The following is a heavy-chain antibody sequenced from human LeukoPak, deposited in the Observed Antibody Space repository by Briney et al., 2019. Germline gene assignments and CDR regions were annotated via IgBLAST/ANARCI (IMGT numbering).Heavy chain of an antibody. CDR1: GFTFSSYA. Sequence: GGSLRLSCSASGFTFSSYAMHWVRQAPGKGLEYASAISSNGGSTYYADSVKGRFTISRDNSKNTLYLQMSSLSAEDTAVYYCVKGPRHWGSVGGVGYFDYWGQGTLVTVSS. CDR2: ISSNGGST. V-gene: IGHV3-64D*09. J-gene: IGHJ4*02. D-gene: IGHD3-16*01. CDR3: VKGPRHWGSVGGVGYFDY.